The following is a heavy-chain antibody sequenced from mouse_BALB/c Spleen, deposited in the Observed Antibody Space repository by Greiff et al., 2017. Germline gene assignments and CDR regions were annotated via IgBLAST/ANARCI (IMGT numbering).Heavy chain of an antibody. D-gene: IGHD1-1*02. V-gene: IGHV1-87*01. J-gene: IGHJ2*01. CDR3: ARRGGPLFDY. CDR1: GYTFTSYW. Sequence: VQLQQSGAELARPGASVKLSCKASGYTFTSYWMQWVKQRPGQGLEWIGAIYPGDGDTRYTQKFKGKATLTADKSSSTAYMQLSSLASEDSAVYYCARRGGPLFDYWGQGTTLTVSS. CDR2: IYPGDGDT.